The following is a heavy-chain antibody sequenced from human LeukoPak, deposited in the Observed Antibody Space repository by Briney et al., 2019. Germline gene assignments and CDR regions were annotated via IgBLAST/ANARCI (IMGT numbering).Heavy chain of an antibody. CDR1: GFTFSSYS. Sequence: GGSLRLSCAASGFTFSSYSMHWVRQAPGKGLEWVAFIRYDGTNKYYADSVKGRFTISRDSSKNTLYLQMNSLRAEDTAVYYCAKDHEDCSGGTCYYADFDYGGQGTLVTVSS. CDR2: IRYDGTNK. D-gene: IGHD2-15*01. CDR3: AKDHEDCSGGTCYYADFDY. J-gene: IGHJ4*02. V-gene: IGHV3-30*02.